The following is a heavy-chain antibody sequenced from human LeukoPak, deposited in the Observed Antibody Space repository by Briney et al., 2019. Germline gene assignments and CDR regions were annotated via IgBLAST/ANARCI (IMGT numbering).Heavy chain of an antibody. CDR2: ISGNNGNP. J-gene: IGHJ4*02. CDR1: GYTFSNFG. D-gene: IGHD2-2*01. V-gene: IGHV1-18*01. Sequence: ASVKVSCKASGYTFSNFGINWVRQAPGQSLEWIAWISGNNGNPNYGQKFQGRFTVTTDSSTSTAYMELRNLRSDDTAVYYCARDGTSTDDYWGQGTLVTVSS. CDR3: ARDGTSTDDY.